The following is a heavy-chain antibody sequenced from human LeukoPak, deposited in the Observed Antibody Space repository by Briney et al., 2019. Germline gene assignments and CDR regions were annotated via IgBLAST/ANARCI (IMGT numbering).Heavy chain of an antibody. CDR2: IYYSGST. CDR3: ARGPLSTSGGYYFDY. CDR1: GGSISSGGYY. Sequence: SETLSLTCTVSGGSISSGGYYWSWIRQHPGKGLEWIGYIYYSGSTYYNPSLKSRVTISVDTSKNQFSLRLSSVTAADTAVYYCARGPLSTSGGYYFDYWGQGTLVTVSS. J-gene: IGHJ4*02. D-gene: IGHD1-1*01. V-gene: IGHV4-31*03.